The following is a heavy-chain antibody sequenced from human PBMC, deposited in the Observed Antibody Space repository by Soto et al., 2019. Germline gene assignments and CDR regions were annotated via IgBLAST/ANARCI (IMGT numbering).Heavy chain of an antibody. CDR1: GFTVSNNY. CDR3: ATESPYGSGRGDY. Sequence: EVQLVESGGGLVQPGGSLRLSCAASGFTVSNNYMTWVRQTPGVGLEWVAVIYNGESTYYADSVRGRFTISRDISKNTLYLQMICLKVEDTAVYYCATESPYGSGRGDYWGQGTLVTVSS. D-gene: IGHD3-10*01. V-gene: IGHV3-66*01. J-gene: IGHJ4*02. CDR2: IYNGEST.